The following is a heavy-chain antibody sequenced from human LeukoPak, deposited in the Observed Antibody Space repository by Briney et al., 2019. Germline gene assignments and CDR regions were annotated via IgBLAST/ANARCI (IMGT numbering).Heavy chain of an antibody. D-gene: IGHD2-2*02. CDR3: AKDLGYCSSTSCYTSAFDI. CDR2: ISWNSGSI. Sequence: GGSLRLSCAASGFTFDDYAMHWVRQAPGKGLEWVSGISWNSGSIGYADSVKGRFTISRDNAKNSLYLQMNSLRAEDTALYYCAKDLGYCSSTSCYTSAFDIWGQGTMVTVYS. V-gene: IGHV3-9*01. CDR1: GFTFDDYA. J-gene: IGHJ3*02.